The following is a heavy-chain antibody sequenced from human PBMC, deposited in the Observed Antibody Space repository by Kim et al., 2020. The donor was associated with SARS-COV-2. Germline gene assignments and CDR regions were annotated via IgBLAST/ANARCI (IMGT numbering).Heavy chain of an antibody. D-gene: IGHD3-10*01. V-gene: IGHV3-33*01. Sequence: GGSLRLSCAASGFTFSSYGMHWVRQAPGKGLEWVAVIWYDGSNKYYADSVKGRFTISRDNSKNTLYLQMNSLRAEDTAVYYCARDPSGYGSGSYYKWVSYYYYGMDVWGQGTTVTVSS. CDR3: ARDPSGYGSGSYYKWVSYYYYGMDV. CDR1: GFTFSSYG. J-gene: IGHJ6*02. CDR2: IWYDGSNK.